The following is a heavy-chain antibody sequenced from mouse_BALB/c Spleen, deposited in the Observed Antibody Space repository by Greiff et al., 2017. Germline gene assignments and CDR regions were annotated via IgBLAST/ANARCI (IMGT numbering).Heavy chain of an antibody. CDR2: FYPGSGSI. CDR1: GYTFTEYI. Sequence: QVQLKESGAGLVKPGASVKLSCKASGYTFTEYIIHWVKQRPGQGLEWIGWFYPGSGSIKYNEKFKDKATLTADKSSSTVYMELSRLTSEDSAVYFCARHEARNPRASSGSYYAMDYWGQGTSVTVSS. V-gene: IGHV1-62-2*01. CDR3: ARHEARNPRASSGSYYAMDY. D-gene: IGHD3-1*01. J-gene: IGHJ4*01.